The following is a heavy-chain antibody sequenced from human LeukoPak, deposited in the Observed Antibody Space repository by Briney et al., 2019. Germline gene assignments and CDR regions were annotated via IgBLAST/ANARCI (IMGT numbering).Heavy chain of an antibody. CDR3: ARDKIVGASKFDY. Sequence: GGSLRLSCAVSGFTFSNYWMSWVRQAPGKGLEWVAHIKQDESEKYYVDSVKGRLTISRDNAKNSLYLQMNSLRAEDTAIYYCARDKIVGASKFDYRGQGTLVTVSS. CDR2: IKQDESEK. J-gene: IGHJ4*02. CDR1: GFTFSNYW. V-gene: IGHV3-7*01. D-gene: IGHD1-26*01.